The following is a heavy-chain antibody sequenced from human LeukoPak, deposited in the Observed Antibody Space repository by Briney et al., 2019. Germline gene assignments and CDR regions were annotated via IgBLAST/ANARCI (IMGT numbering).Heavy chain of an antibody. CDR3: ATASITVTTRLDY. V-gene: IGHV1-46*01. CDR2: INPSGGST. J-gene: IGHJ4*02. CDR1: GYTFTSYY. D-gene: IGHD4-11*01. Sequence: GASVKVSCKASGYTFTSYYTHWVRHAPGQGHEWMGIINPSGGSTSYAQKFQGRVTMTRDTSTSTVYMELSSLRSEDTAVYYCATASITVTTRLDYWGQGTLVTVSS.